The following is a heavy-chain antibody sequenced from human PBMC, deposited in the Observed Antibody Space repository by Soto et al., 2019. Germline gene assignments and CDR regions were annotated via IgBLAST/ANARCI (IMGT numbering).Heavy chain of an antibody. CDR3: ARDVRMPYGGPGWFDP. Sequence: VASVKVSCKASGYTFTSYGISWVRQAPGQGLEWMGWISAYNGNTNYAQKLQGRVTMTTDTSTSTAYMELRSLRSDDTAVYYCARDVRMPYGGPGWFDPWGQGTLVTVSS. D-gene: IGHD4-17*01. J-gene: IGHJ5*02. CDR1: GYTFTSYG. V-gene: IGHV1-18*01. CDR2: ISAYNGNT.